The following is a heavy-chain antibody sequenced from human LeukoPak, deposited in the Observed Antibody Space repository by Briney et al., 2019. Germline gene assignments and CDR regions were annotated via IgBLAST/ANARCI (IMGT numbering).Heavy chain of an antibody. J-gene: IGHJ6*03. V-gene: IGHV4-59*08. CDR1: GGSIKTYY. Sequence: SETLSLTCTVSGGSIKTYYWSWSRQSPGKGLEWIGSMSYSGTSNYIPSLKSRVSMTIDISKNQFSLKLASVTAADTALYFCAAGSRPYYFYYMAVWGTGTTVTVSS. CDR3: AAGSRPYYFYYMAV. CDR2: MSYSGTS.